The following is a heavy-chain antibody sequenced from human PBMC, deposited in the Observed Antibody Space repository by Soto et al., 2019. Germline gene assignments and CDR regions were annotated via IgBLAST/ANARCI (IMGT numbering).Heavy chain of an antibody. Sequence: EVQLLESGGGLVQPGGSLGLSCAASGFTFSSCAMGWVRQAPGKGLEWVSGISDNGGSTYYADSVKGRFTISRDTSKNTLYLQMDSLGAEDTAIYYCAKVVGDGNDYYDFWGQGTLVTVSS. V-gene: IGHV3-23*01. CDR3: AKVVGDGNDYYDF. D-gene: IGHD3-22*01. CDR1: GFTFSSCA. CDR2: ISDNGGST. J-gene: IGHJ4*02.